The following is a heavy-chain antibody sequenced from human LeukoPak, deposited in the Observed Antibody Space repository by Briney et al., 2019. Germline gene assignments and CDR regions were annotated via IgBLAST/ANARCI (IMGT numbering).Heavy chain of an antibody. CDR3: NYDSSGRALYYFDY. Sequence: PGGSLGLSCAATGFTFSSYAMSWVRQAPGKGLEWVSAISGSGGSTYYADSVKGRFTISRDNSKNTLYLQMNSLRAEDTAVYYCNYDSSGRALYYFDYWGQGTLVTASS. CDR2: ISGSGGST. D-gene: IGHD3-22*01. J-gene: IGHJ4*02. CDR1: GFTFSSYA. V-gene: IGHV3-23*01.